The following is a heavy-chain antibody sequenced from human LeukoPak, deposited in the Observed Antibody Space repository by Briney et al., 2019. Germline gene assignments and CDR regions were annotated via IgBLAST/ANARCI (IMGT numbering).Heavy chain of an antibody. CDR3: ARDGGWLQSMYYFDY. CDR2: INPNSGGT. J-gene: IGHJ4*02. V-gene: IGHV1-2*02. CDR1: GYTFTGYY. Sequence: VASVKVSCKSSGYTFTGYYMHWVRQAPGQGLEWMGWINPNSGGTNYAQKFQGRVTMTRDTSISTAYMELSRLRSDDTAVYYCARDGGWLQSMYYFDYWGQGTLVTVSS. D-gene: IGHD5-24*01.